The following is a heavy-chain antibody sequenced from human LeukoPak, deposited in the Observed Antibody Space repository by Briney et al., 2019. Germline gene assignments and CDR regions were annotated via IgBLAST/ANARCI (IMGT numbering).Heavy chain of an antibody. CDR2: INHSRST. D-gene: IGHD2-2*01. CDR3: ARGPRSPYRGYCSSTSCPWFDP. V-gene: IGHV4-34*01. Sequence: PSETLSLTCTVSGGSISSYYWSWIRQPPGKGLEWIGEINHSRSTNYNPSLKSRVTISVDTSKNQFSLKLSSVTAADTAVYYCARGPRSPYRGYCSSTSCPWFDPWGQGTLVTVSS. J-gene: IGHJ5*02. CDR1: GGSISSYY.